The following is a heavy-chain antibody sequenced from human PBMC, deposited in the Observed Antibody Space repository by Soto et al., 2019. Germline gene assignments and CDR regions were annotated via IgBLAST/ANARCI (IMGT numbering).Heavy chain of an antibody. D-gene: IGHD6-13*01. CDR2: ISYDGSNK. CDR1: GFTFSSYA. J-gene: IGHJ5*02. Sequence: QVQLVESGGGVVQPGRSLRLSCAASGFTFSSYAMHWVRQAPGKGLEWVAIISYDGSNKYYVDSVKGRFTISRDNSKNTLFLQMNSLTPEDTAVYYCARDGRGCSIAGGWLDPWGQGTLVTVSS. CDR3: ARDGRGCSIAGGWLDP. V-gene: IGHV3-30*04.